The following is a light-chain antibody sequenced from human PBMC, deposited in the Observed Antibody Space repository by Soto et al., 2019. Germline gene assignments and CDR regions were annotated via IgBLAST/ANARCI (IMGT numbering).Light chain of an antibody. CDR1: SSDLGTYNY. Sequence: QSVLTQPASVSGSPGQSITISCTGTSSDLGTYNYVSWYQQHPGQAPKLMIYDVSNRPSGVSDRFSGSKSGNTASLTISGLQAEDEADYYCYSCSRSSGTRYVFGTGTKLTVL. V-gene: IGLV2-14*03. J-gene: IGLJ1*01. CDR2: DVS. CDR3: YSCSRSSGTRYV.